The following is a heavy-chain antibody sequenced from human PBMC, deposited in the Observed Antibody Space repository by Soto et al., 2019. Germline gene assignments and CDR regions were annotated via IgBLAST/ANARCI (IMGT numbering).Heavy chain of an antibody. V-gene: IGHV1-8*02. J-gene: IGHJ6*02. CDR1: GYSFKTYD. CDR3: ARDLSSFSDTAMVYYYYGMDV. CDR2: MNPESGET. D-gene: IGHD5-18*01. Sequence: ASVKVSCKASGYSFKTYDINWVRQATGQGPEWMGWMNPESGETEYAPKFQGRVTMIRDTSINTAYLELSSLRSEDTAVYYCARDLSSFSDTAMVYYYYGMDVWGQGTTVTVSS.